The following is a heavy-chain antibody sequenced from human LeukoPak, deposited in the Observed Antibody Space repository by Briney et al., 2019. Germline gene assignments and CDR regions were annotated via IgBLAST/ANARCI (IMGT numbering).Heavy chain of an antibody. V-gene: IGHV1-2*02. CDR2: INPNSGGT. CDR1: GDTFSTHA. Sequence: ASVKVSCKASGDTFSTHAIGWVRQAPGQGLEWMGWINPNSGGTNYAQKFQGRVTMTRDTSISTAYMELSRLRSDDTAVYYCARRAGAYSHPYDYWGQGTLVTVSS. J-gene: IGHJ4*02. CDR3: ARRAGAYSHPYDY. D-gene: IGHD4/OR15-4a*01.